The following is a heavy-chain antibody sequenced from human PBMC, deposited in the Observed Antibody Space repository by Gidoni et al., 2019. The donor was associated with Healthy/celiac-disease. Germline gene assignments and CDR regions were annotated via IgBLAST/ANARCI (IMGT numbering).Heavy chain of an antibody. V-gene: IGHV4-61*02. CDR3: ARVVVVAATPQYYFDY. Sequence: QVQLQESGPGLVKPSQTLSLTCPVSGGSISSGSYYWSWIRQPAGKGLEWIGRIYTSGSTNYNPSLKSRVTISVDTSKNQFSLKLSSVTAADTAVYYCARVVVVAATPQYYFDYWGQGTLVTVSS. J-gene: IGHJ4*02. CDR1: GGSISSGSYY. D-gene: IGHD2-15*01. CDR2: IYTSGST.